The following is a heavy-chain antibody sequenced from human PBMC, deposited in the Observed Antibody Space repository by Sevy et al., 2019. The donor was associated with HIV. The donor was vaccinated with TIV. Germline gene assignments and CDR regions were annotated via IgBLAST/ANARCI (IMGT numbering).Heavy chain of an antibody. V-gene: IGHV1-2*06. CDR2: IFPNSGVT. D-gene: IGHD1-7*01. CDR1: GYTFTDEY. Sequence: ASVKVSCKASGYTFTDEYLHWVRQAPGQGLEWIGRIFPNSGVTKYAQRFRGRVTMTRDTSISTAYMELSGLRSDDTAVYYCARDAGGGTTNSGLDVWGQGTTVTVSS. CDR3: ARDAGGGTTNSGLDV. J-gene: IGHJ6*02.